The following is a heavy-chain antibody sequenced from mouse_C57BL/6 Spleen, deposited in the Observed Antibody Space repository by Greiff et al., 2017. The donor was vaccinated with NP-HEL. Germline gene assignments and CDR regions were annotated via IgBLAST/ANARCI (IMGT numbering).Heavy chain of an antibody. CDR3: ARGLGFDY. CDR1: GYAFSSYW. J-gene: IGHJ2*01. V-gene: IGHV1-80*01. Sequence: LQQSGASVKIPCKASGYAFSSYWMNWVKQRPGKGLEWIGQIYPGDGDTNYNGKFKGKATLTADKSSSTAYMQLSSLTSEDSAVYFCARGLGFDYWGQGTTLTVSS. D-gene: IGHD3-3*01. CDR2: IYPGDGDT.